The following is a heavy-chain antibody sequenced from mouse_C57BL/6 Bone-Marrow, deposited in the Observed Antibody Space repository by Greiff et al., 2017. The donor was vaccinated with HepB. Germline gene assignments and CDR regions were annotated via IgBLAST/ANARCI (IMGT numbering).Heavy chain of an antibody. CDR3: ARRDGSSHWYFDV. Sequence: QVQLQQSGAELVKPGASVKISCKASGYAFSSYWMNWVKQRPGKGLEWIGQIYPGDGDTNYNGKFKGKATLTADKSSSTAYMQLSSLTSEDSAVYFCARRDGSSHWYFDVWGTGTTVTVSS. J-gene: IGHJ1*03. D-gene: IGHD1-1*01. CDR1: GYAFSSYW. CDR2: IYPGDGDT. V-gene: IGHV1-80*01.